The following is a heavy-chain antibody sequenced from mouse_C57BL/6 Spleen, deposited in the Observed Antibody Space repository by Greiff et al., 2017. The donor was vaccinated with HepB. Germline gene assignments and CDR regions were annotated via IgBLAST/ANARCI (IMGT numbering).Heavy chain of an antibody. CDR1: GYSFTGYY. D-gene: IGHD1-1*01. CDR2: INPSTGGT. CDR3: ARGDGSRTWYFDV. Sequence: VHVKQSGPELVKPGASVKISCKASGYSFTGYYMNWVKQSPEKSLEWIGEINPSTGGTTYNQKFKAKATLTVDKSSSTAYMQLKSLTSEDSAVYYCARGDGSRTWYFDVWGTGTTVTVSS. J-gene: IGHJ1*03. V-gene: IGHV1-42*01.